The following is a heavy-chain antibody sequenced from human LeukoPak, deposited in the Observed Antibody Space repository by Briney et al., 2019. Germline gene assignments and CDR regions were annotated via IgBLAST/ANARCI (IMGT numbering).Heavy chain of an antibody. D-gene: IGHD1-14*01. V-gene: IGHV4-39*07. CDR2: IYYSGST. CDR1: GGSISGYY. CDR3: ARADYRNAFDI. Sequence: PSETLSLTCTVSGGSISGYYWSWIRQPPGKGLEWIGSIYYSGSTYYNPSLKSRVTISVDTSKNQFSLKLNSVTAADSAVYYCARADYRNAFDIWGQGTMVTVSS. J-gene: IGHJ3*02.